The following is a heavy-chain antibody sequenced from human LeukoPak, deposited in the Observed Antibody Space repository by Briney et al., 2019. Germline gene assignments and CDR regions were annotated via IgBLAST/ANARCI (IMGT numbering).Heavy chain of an antibody. CDR1: GGTSSSYA. D-gene: IGHD2-2*01. J-gene: IGHJ4*02. Sequence: ASVKVSCKASGGTSSSYAISWVRQAPGQGLEWMGGIIPIFGTANYAQKFQGRVTITADESTSTAYMELSSLRSEDTAVYYCARDRTDNIVVVPAAYWGQGTLVTVSS. CDR3: ARDRTDNIVVVPAAY. V-gene: IGHV1-69*13. CDR2: IIPIFGTA.